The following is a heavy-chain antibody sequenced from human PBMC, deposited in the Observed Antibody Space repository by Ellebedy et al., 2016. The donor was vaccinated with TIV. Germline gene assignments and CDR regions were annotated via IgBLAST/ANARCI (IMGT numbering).Heavy chain of an antibody. CDR1: GFTFDDYA. Sequence: GGSLRLSXAASGFTFDDYAMHWVRQAPGKGLEWVSGISWNSGSIGYADSVKGRFTISRDNAKNSLYLQMNSLRAEDTALYYCAKDEGYGDYHGGAFDIWGQGTMVTVSS. D-gene: IGHD4-17*01. CDR3: AKDEGYGDYHGGAFDI. J-gene: IGHJ3*02. V-gene: IGHV3-9*01. CDR2: ISWNSGSI.